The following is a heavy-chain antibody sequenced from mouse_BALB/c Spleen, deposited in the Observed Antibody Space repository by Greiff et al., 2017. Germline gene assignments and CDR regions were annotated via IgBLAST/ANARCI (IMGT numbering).Heavy chain of an antibody. J-gene: IGHJ2*01. CDR3: ARGGVWLRRVDY. D-gene: IGHD2-2*01. V-gene: IGHV1-9*01. Sequence: VQLQQSGAELMKPGASVKISCKATGYTFSSYWIEWVKQRPGHGLEWIGEILPGSGSTNYNEKFKGKATFTADTSSNTAYMQLSSLTSEDSAVYYCARGGVWLRRVDYWGQGTTLTVSS. CDR1: GYTFSSYW. CDR2: ILPGSGST.